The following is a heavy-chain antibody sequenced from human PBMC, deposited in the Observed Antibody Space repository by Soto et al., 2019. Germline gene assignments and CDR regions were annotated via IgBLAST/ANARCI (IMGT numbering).Heavy chain of an antibody. CDR1: GYTFTGYY. D-gene: IGHD6-13*01. CDR2: INPNSGGT. Sequence: GASVEVSCKXSGYTFTGYYMHWVRQAPGQGLEWMGWINPNSGGTNYAQKFQGRVTMTRDTSISTAYMELSRLRSDDTAVYYCARSPIYSSSFDYWGQGTLVTVSS. V-gene: IGHV1-2*02. J-gene: IGHJ4*02. CDR3: ARSPIYSSSFDY.